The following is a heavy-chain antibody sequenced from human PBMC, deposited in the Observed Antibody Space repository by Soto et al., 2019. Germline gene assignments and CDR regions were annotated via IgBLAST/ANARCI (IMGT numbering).Heavy chain of an antibody. Sequence: GGSLRLSCAASGFTFSSYWMSWVRQAPGKGLEWVANIKQDGSEKYYVDSVKGRFTISRDNAKNSLYLQMNSLRAEDTAVYYCARERFLKQWQNYFDYWGQGTLVTVSS. J-gene: IGHJ4*02. CDR1: GFTFSSYW. D-gene: IGHD6-19*01. CDR3: ARERFLKQWQNYFDY. CDR2: IKQDGSEK. V-gene: IGHV3-7*01.